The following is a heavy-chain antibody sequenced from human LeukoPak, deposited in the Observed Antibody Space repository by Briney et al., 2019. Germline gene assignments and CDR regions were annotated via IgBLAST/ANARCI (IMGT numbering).Heavy chain of an antibody. Sequence: ASVKVSCKASGGTFSSYAISWVRQAPGQGLEWMGRIIPIFGTANYAQKFQGRVTITTDESTSTAYMELSSLRSEDTAVYYCARDRYCTNGVCYQYYWGQGILVTVSS. V-gene: IGHV1-69*05. J-gene: IGHJ4*02. CDR3: ARDRYCTNGVCYQYY. CDR2: IIPIFGTA. D-gene: IGHD2-8*01. CDR1: GGTFSSYA.